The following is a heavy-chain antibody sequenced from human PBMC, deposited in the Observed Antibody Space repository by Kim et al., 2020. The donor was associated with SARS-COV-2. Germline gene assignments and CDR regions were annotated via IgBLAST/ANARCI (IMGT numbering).Heavy chain of an antibody. Sequence: GGSLRLSCTASGFTFGDYAMSWVRQAPGKGLEWVGFIRSKAYGGTTEYAASVKGRFTISRDDSKSIAYLQMNSLKTEDTAVYYCTSATAMATRFVYYWGQGPLVTVSS. D-gene: IGHD5-18*01. CDR3: TSATAMATRFVYY. V-gene: IGHV3-49*04. CDR2: IRSKAYGGTT. CDR1: GFTFGDYA. J-gene: IGHJ4*02.